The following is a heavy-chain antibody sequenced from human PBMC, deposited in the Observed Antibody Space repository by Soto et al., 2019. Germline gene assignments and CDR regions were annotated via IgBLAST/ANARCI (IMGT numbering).Heavy chain of an antibody. CDR2: ISGDGGNK. CDR1: GLTFSSYA. J-gene: IGHJ4*02. D-gene: IGHD6-19*01. V-gene: IGHV3-30-3*01. Sequence: QVHLVESGGGVVQPGKSLRLSCTASGLTFSSYAVHWVRQAPGKGLEWVSVISGDGGNKYFAESVRGRFLISRDNSKNTVYLQMNSLRHEDTAVYFGARRLTSTVSALGYWGQGTLVTVSS. CDR3: ARRLTSTVSALGY.